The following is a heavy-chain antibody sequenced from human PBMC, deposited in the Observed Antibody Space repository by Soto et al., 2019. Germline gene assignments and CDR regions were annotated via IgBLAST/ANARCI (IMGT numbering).Heavy chain of an antibody. J-gene: IGHJ3*02. D-gene: IGHD3-22*01. Sequence: SETLSLTCTVPGGSSSSSSYYWGWILQPPGKGLEWIGSIYYSGSTYYNPSLKSRVTISVDTSKNQFSLKLSSVTAADTAVYYCASSYYYDSSGSQDAFDIWGQGTMVTVSS. CDR2: IYYSGST. V-gene: IGHV4-39*01. CDR1: GGSSSSSSYY. CDR3: ASSYYYDSSGSQDAFDI.